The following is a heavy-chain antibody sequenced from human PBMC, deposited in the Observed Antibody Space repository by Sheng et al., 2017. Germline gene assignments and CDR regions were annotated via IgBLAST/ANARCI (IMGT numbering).Heavy chain of an antibody. V-gene: IGHV6-1*02. Sequence: VRLQQSGPGLVKPSLTLSVTCAISGDTITSESAGWNWIRQSPSRGLEWLGKTYYRSKWLHDYAESVKSRLTVNPDTSKNQISLQLTSVTAEDTAVYYCARRGRRAVGALXLLYGL. CDR2: TYYRSKWLH. J-gene: IGHJ6*01. CDR1: GDTITSESAG. D-gene: IGHD1-26*01. CDR3: ARRGRRAVGALXLLYGL.